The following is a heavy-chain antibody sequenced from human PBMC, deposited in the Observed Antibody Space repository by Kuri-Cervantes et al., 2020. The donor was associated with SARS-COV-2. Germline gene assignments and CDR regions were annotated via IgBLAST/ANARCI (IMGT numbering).Heavy chain of an antibody. CDR3: ARVGPIVGASDYYYYGMDV. J-gene: IGHJ6*02. Sequence: GESLKISCAASGFTFSSYAMHWVRQAPGKGLEWVAVISYDGSNKYYADSVKGRFTISRDNSKNTLYLQMNSLRAEDTAVYYCARVGPIVGASDYYYYGMDVWGQGTTVTGSS. D-gene: IGHD1-26*01. CDR2: ISYDGSNK. V-gene: IGHV3-30*07. CDR1: GFTFSSYA.